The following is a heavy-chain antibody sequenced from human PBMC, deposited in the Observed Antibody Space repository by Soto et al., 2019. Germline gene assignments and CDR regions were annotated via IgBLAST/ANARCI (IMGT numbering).Heavy chain of an antibody. V-gene: IGHV5-51*01. D-gene: IGHD2-2*02. CDR2: IYPGDSNT. CDR3: PRQGYCSNTACYTVDY. CDR1: GYSFTNYW. J-gene: IGHJ4*02. Sequence: PGESLKISCTGSGYSFTNYWIGWVRQMPGKGLEWMGIIYPGDSNTRYSPSFQGQVTISADKSISTAYLQWSSLKASDTAMYFCPRQGYCSNTACYTVDYWGQGTLVTVSS.